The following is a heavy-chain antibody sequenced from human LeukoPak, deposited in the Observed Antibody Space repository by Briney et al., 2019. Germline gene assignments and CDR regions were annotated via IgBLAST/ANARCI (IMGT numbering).Heavy chain of an antibody. V-gene: IGHV1-2*02. J-gene: IGHJ4*02. Sequence: ASVKVSCKASGYTFTGYYTHWLRQAPGQGFEWMGWINPNSGGTNYAQKFQGRVTMTRDTSISTAYMELSRLRSDDTAVYYCARDSIRVRGATDYWGQGTLVTVSS. D-gene: IGHD3-10*01. CDR3: ARDSIRVRGATDY. CDR2: INPNSGGT. CDR1: GYTFTGYY.